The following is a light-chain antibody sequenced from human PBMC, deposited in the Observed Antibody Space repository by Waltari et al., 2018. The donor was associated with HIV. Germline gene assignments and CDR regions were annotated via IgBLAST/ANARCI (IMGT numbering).Light chain of an antibody. Sequence: DILMTHFPASLAVSLCERATIHCWSSRTICYNDNNHDYLAWYQHNRVQPHKLLIYRASTRAPGVSDRISSSGSCTNFSLTITSLQAEDLALYCCQQYFSLPATFGRGTKVEI. CDR2: RAS. J-gene: IGKJ4*01. CDR3: QQYFSLPAT. CDR1: RTICYNDNNHDY. V-gene: IGKV4-1*01.